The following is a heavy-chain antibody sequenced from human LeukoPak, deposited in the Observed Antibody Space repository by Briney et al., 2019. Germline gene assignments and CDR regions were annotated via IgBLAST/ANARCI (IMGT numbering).Heavy chain of an antibody. Sequence: PETLSLSCAVSDNSISVGFYWGWSRQPPGRGRGGIGRIYYSGGTYYKPSLKSRVTISKDTSKSQFCLKMSSVTAADTAEYYAARDRIAAAGNVFDDWGQGTPVTVSS. CDR1: DNSISVGFY. CDR2: IYYSGGT. D-gene: IGHD6-13*01. J-gene: IGHJ4*02. CDR3: ARDRIAAAGNVFDD. V-gene: IGHV4-38-2*02.